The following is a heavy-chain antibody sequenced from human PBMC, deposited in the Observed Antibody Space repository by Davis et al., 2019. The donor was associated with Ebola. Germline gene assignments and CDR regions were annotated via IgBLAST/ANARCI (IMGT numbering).Heavy chain of an antibody. CDR2: ISYDGSKK. V-gene: IGHV3-30*18. CDR3: AKDRASNWYGDYGMDV. J-gene: IGHJ6*02. Sequence: GGSLRLSCAASGFTFSSYAMNWARQAPGKGLEWVALISYDGSKKFYADSVKGRFTVSRDDSKNTVYLQMNSLRLEDTAVYHGAKDRASNWYGDYGMDVWGQGTTVTVSS. D-gene: IGHD6-13*01. CDR1: GFTFSSYA.